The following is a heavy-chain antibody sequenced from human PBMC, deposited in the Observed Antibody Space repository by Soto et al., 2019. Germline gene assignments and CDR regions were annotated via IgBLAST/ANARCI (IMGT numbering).Heavy chain of an antibody. CDR1: GGSISSSNW. V-gene: IGHV4-4*02. J-gene: IGHJ6*02. CDR3: ARDTETPTYYYHGMDV. CDR2: IYHSGST. Sequence: QVQLQESGPGLVKPSGTLSLTCAVSGGSISSSNWWSWVRQPPGKGLEWIGEIYHSGSTNYNPSLKSRVTISVDKSKNQCSLKLSSVPAAATAVYYCARDTETPTYYYHGMDVWGQATTVTDSS.